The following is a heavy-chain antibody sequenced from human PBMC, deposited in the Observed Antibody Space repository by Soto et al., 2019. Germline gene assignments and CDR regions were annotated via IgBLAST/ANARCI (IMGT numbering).Heavy chain of an antibody. CDR2: IYYSGST. CDR3: ARDGYYDSSGYRFDY. J-gene: IGHJ4*02. Sequence: SETLSLTCTVSGGSISSGDYYWSWIRQPPGKGLERIGYIYYSGSTYYNPSLKSRVTISVDTSKNQFSLKLSSVTAADTAVYYCARDGYYDSSGYRFDYWGQGTLVTVSS. D-gene: IGHD3-22*01. CDR1: GGSISSGDYY. V-gene: IGHV4-30-4*01.